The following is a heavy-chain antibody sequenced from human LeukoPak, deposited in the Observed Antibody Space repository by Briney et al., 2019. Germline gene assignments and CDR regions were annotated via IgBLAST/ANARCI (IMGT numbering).Heavy chain of an antibody. CDR1: GYTFTTYG. D-gene: IGHD6-13*01. J-gene: IGHJ4*02. CDR3: ARDHSSSCQLLDF. V-gene: IGHV1-18*01. Sequence: WASVKVSCKTSGYTFTTYGVTWVRQAPRQGLEWMGWISAYNGDTQYAQKFQDRFTMTTDISTNTATMELRGLRSDDTAVYYCARDHSSSCQLLDFWGQGTLVTISS. CDR2: ISAYNGDT.